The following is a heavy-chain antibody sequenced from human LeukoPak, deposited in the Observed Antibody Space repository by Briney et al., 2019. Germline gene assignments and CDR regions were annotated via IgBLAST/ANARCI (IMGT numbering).Heavy chain of an antibody. D-gene: IGHD3-10*01. J-gene: IGHJ3*02. V-gene: IGHV4-34*01. CDR1: GGSFSGYY. CDR2: INHSGST. CDR3: ARGGLLWFGERRTFDI. Sequence: SETLSLTCAVYGGSFSGYYWSWIRQPPGKGLEWIGEINHSGSTNYNPSLKSRVTISVDTSENQFSLKLSSVTAADTAVYYCARGGLLWFGERRTFDIWGQGTMVTVSS.